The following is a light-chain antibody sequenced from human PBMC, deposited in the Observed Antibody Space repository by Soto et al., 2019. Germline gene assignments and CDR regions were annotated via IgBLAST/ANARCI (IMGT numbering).Light chain of an antibody. CDR1: QHINTR. V-gene: IGKV1-5*01. CDR3: QQYHSYPYT. Sequence: DIQMTQSPYTLSASVGDRVTITLRASQHINTRLAWYQQKSGKAPKLLMYDASSLESVVPSRFSGSSSGTDFTLTISSVQPGDFATYYCQQYHSYPYTFGQGAKLEIK. CDR2: DAS. J-gene: IGKJ2*01.